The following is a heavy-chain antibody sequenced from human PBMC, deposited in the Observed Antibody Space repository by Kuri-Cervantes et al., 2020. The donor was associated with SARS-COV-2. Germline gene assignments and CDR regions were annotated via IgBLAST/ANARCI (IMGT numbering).Heavy chain of an antibody. CDR3: ANLREVEYYGMDV. J-gene: IGHJ6*02. D-gene: IGHD2-8*02. V-gene: IGHV1-24*01. Sequence: ASVKVSCKVSGYPFIDLSIHWVRQAPGKGFEWMGSFHPGDGEALYAQGLEGRVTMTGDTSRDTAYMEVRGLRSIDTAVYYCANLREVEYYGMDVWGQGTTVTVSS. CDR2: FHPGDGEA. CDR1: GYPFIDLS.